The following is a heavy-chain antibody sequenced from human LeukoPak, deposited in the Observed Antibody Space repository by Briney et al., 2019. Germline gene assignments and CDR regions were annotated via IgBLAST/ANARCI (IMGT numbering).Heavy chain of an antibody. CDR3: ARDVYSSGWWGY. D-gene: IGHD6-19*01. V-gene: IGHV1-2*02. Sequence: APVKVSCKASGYTFTGYYMHWVRQAPGQGLEWMGWINPNSGGTNYAQKFQGRVTMTRDTSISTAYMELSRLRSDDTAVYYCARDVYSSGWWGYWGQGTLVTVSS. CDR1: GYTFTGYY. J-gene: IGHJ4*02. CDR2: INPNSGGT.